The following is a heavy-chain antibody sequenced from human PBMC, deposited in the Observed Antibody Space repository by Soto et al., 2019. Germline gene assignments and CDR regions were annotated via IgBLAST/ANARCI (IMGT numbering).Heavy chain of an antibody. CDR1: GYSFTSYW. Sequence: FKGSGYSFTSYWIGWVRQMPGKGLEWMGIIYPGDSDTKYSPAFQGQVTISADKSINTAYLQWTSLEASDTAMYYCARKFAPEFFDSWGQGTLVTVSS. V-gene: IGHV5-51*01. CDR3: ARKFAPEFFDS. D-gene: IGHD3-10*01. CDR2: IYPGDSDT. J-gene: IGHJ4*02.